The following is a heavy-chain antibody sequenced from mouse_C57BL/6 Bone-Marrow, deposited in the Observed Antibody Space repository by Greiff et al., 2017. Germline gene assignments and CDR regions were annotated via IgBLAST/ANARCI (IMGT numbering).Heavy chain of an antibody. D-gene: IGHD2-5*01. Sequence: QVQLQQSGAELVKPGASVKLSCKASGYTFTEYTIHWVKPRSGQGLEWIGWFYPGSGSIKYNEKFKDKATLTADKSSSTVYMELSRLTSEDSAVYFCARHEENYSKEGWYFDVWGTGTTVTVSS. CDR1: GYTFTEYT. CDR3: ARHEENYSKEGWYFDV. V-gene: IGHV1-62-2*01. CDR2: FYPGSGSI. J-gene: IGHJ1*03.